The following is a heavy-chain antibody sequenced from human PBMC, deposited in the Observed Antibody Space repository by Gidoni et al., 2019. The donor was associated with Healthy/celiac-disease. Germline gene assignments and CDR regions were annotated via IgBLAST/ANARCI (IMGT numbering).Heavy chain of an antibody. Sequence: EVQLVESGGGLVKPGGSLRLSCAASGFTFSSYSMNWVRQAPGKGLEWVSSISSSSSYIYYADSVKGRFTISRDNAKNSLYLQMNSLRAEDTAVYYCARDPVKYQSYYFDYWGQGTLVTVSS. V-gene: IGHV3-21*01. CDR2: ISSSSSYI. D-gene: IGHD2-2*01. CDR1: GFTFSSYS. CDR3: ARDPVKYQSYYFDY. J-gene: IGHJ4*02.